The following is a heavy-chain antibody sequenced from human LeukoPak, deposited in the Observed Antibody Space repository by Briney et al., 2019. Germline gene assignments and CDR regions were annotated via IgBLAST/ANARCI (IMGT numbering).Heavy chain of an antibody. J-gene: IGHJ5*02. CDR2: INPNSGGT. Sequence: GASVKVSCKASGYTFTGYYMHWVRQAPGQGLEWMGWINPNSGGTNYAQKFQGRVTMTRDRSISTAYMELSRLRSDDTAVYYRARELLVRRNWFDPWGQGTLVTVSS. CDR1: GYTFTGYY. V-gene: IGHV1-2*02. CDR3: ARELLVRRNWFDP. D-gene: IGHD3-10*01.